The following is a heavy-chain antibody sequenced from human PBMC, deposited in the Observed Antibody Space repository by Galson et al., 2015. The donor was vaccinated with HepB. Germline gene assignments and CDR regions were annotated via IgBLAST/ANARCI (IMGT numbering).Heavy chain of an antibody. CDR1: GYTLTSYD. D-gene: IGHD6-13*01. CDR2: INAGNGNT. CDR3: ARDTYSSSWYVLGNLDY. Sequence: SVKVPCKASGYTLTSYDMHRVRQAPGQRLEWMGWINAGNGNTKYSQKFQGKVTITRDTSASTAYMELSSLRSEDTAVYYCARDTYSSSWYVLGNLDYWGQVTLVTVSS. V-gene: IGHV1-3*01. J-gene: IGHJ4*02.